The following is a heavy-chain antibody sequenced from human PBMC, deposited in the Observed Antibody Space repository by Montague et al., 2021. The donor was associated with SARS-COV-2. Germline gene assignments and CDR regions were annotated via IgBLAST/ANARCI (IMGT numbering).Heavy chain of an antibody. D-gene: IGHD6-13*01. V-gene: IGHV3-30*04. CDR3: AKEQYSSSWSDFDY. CDR1: GFTYSPYP. J-gene: IGHJ4*02. CDR2: ISYDGSKQ. Sequence: SLSLSCAASGFTYSPYPMHWVRQAPGKGLEWLVVISYDGSKQDYADSVKGRFTISRDNSENMLYLQMNSLRAEDTAVYYCAKEQYSSSWSDFDYWGQGTVVAVSS.